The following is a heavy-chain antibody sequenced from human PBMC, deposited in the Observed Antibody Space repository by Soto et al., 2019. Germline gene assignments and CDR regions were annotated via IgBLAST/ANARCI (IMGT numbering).Heavy chain of an antibody. CDR3: ARLFCSSSTCYIGLDY. Sequence: GESLKISCKVSGYSFTSYWIAWVRRMPGKGLEWMGIIYPDDSRIKYSPSFQGQVTISADKSISTAYLHWTSLRASDTAMYYCARLFCSSSTCYIGLDYWGQGTPVTVSS. D-gene: IGHD2-2*02. V-gene: IGHV5-51*01. CDR1: GYSFTSYW. J-gene: IGHJ4*02. CDR2: IYPDDSRI.